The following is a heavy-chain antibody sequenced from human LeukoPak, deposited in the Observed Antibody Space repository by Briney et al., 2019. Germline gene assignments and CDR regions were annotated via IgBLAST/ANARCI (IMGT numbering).Heavy chain of an antibody. CDR2: IRYDGSNK. V-gene: IGHV3-30*02. CDR3: AKDYLKISCSRAYSSTSCYTDYYYMDV. CDR1: GFTFSSYG. Sequence: GGSLRLSCAASGFTFSSYGMHWVRQAPGKGLEWVAFIRYDGSNKYYADSVKGRFTISRDNSKNTLYLQMNSLRAEDTAVYYCAKDYLKISCSRAYSSTSCYTDYYYMDVWGKGTTVTVSS. J-gene: IGHJ6*03. D-gene: IGHD2-2*02.